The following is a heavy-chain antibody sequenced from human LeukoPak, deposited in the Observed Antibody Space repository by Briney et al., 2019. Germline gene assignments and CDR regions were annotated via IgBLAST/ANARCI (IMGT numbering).Heavy chain of an antibody. J-gene: IGHJ4*02. V-gene: IGHV3-23*01. Sequence: PGGSLRLSCAASGFTFSDYYMSWVRQAPGKGLEWVSVISGGDENTYYADSVKGRFTISRDNSKNTLYLQMNSLRAEDTAVYYCANGAAAGTPTIGDYWGQGTLVTVSS. CDR1: GFTFSDYY. CDR2: ISGGDENT. CDR3: ANGAAAGTPTIGDY. D-gene: IGHD6-13*01.